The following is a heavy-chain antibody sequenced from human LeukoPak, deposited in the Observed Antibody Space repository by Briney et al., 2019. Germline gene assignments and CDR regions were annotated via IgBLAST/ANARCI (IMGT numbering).Heavy chain of an antibody. CDR3: AREYCSGTSCYGYFDY. V-gene: IGHV3-7*01. CDR2: IKQDGSQI. Sequence: AGGSLRLSCATSGFTFSSYWMSWVRRAPGKGLEWVANIKQDGSQIFYVDSVEGRFTISRDTAKNSLSLQMNSLRAEDTAVYYCAREYCSGTSCYGYFDYWGQGTLVTVSS. CDR1: GFTFSSYW. D-gene: IGHD2-2*01. J-gene: IGHJ4*02.